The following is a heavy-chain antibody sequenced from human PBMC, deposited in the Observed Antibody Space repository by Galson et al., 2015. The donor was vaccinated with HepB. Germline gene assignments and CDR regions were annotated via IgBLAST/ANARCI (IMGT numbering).Heavy chain of an antibody. CDR1: GFSFSDYW. D-gene: IGHD3-10*01. V-gene: IGHV3-53*04. CDR3: ARDYYGSGSYPYEAFDI. CDR2: IYSGGTT. J-gene: IGHJ3*02. Sequence: SLRLSCAASGFSFSDYWMSWIRQAPGKGLEWVSVIYSGGTTYYADSVKGRFTISRHNSKNTLYLQMNSLRAEDTAVYYCARDYYGSGSYPYEAFDIWGQGTMVTVSS.